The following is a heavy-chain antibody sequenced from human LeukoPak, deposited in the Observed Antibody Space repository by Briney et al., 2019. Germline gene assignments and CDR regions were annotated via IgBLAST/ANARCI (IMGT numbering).Heavy chain of an antibody. D-gene: IGHD2-2*01. CDR3: ASGLQYCSSTSCPFLYYYGMDV. CDR1: GGTFSSYA. CDR2: IITIFGTA. J-gene: IGHJ6*02. Sequence: SVKVSRKGSGGTFSSYAISWVRPAPGQGLEWMGGIITIFGTANYAQKFQGRVTITADESTSTAYMELSSLRSEDTAVYYCASGLQYCSSTSCPFLYYYGMDVWGQGTTVTVS. V-gene: IGHV1-69*01.